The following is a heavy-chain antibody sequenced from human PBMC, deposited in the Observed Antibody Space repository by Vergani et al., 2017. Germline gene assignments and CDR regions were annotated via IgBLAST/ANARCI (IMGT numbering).Heavy chain of an antibody. CDR3: AGALPTYYYDSSGYYGDDFDI. D-gene: IGHD3-22*01. CDR1: GFTFSSYS. CDR2: ISSSGSTI. Sequence: EVQLVESGGGLVQPGGSLRLSCAASGFTFSSYSMNWVRQAPVKGLEWVSYISSSGSTIYYADSVKGRFTISRDNAKNSLYLQMNSLRAEDTAVYYCAGALPTYYYDSSGYYGDDFDIWGQGTMVTVSS. V-gene: IGHV3-48*04. J-gene: IGHJ3*02.